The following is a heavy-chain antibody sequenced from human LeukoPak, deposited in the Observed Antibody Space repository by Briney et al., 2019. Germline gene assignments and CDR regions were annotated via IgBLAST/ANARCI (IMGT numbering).Heavy chain of an antibody. CDR3: ARGPGLAPFDY. CDR2: INHSGST. Sequence: SETLSLTCAVYGGSFSGYYWSWIRQPPGKGREWIGEINHSGSTNYNPSLKSPVTISVDTSKNQFSLKLSSVTAADTAVYYCARGPGLAPFDYWGQGTLVTVSS. J-gene: IGHJ4*02. CDR1: GGSFSGYY. V-gene: IGHV4-34*01. D-gene: IGHD6-19*01.